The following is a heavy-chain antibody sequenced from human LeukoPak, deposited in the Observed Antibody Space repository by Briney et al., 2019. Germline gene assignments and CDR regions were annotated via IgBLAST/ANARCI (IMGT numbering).Heavy chain of an antibody. CDR1: GFTFSSYS. D-gene: IGHD3-3*01. CDR2: ISSSSYI. CDR3: ARARREPDFWSGYLSLDY. Sequence: PGGSLRLSCAASGFTFSSYSMNWVRQAPGKGLEWVSSISSSSYIYYADSVKGRFTISRDNAKNSLYLQMNSLRAEDTAVYYCARARREPDFWSGYLSLDYWGQGTLVTVSS. J-gene: IGHJ4*02. V-gene: IGHV3-21*01.